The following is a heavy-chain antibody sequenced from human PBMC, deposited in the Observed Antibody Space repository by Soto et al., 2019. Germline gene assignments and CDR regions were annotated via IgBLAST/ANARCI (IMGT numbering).Heavy chain of an antibody. CDR1: GFTFRNHA. CDR3: ARGDREDILVVIGARPGEYGIDI. Sequence: QVQLVESGGGVVQPGGSLRLSCSASGFTFRNHAMHWVRQAPGKGLECLAVIAYDGSNAFYRDSVKGRFTISRDNSKNTLCLHMYSRISEDTGVYYCARGDREDILVVIGARPGEYGIDIWGQGTTVTVSS. J-gene: IGHJ6*02. CDR2: IAYDGSNA. D-gene: IGHD2-15*01. V-gene: IGHV3-30-3*01.